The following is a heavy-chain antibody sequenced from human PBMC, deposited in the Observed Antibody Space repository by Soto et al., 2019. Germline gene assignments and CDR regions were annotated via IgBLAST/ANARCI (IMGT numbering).Heavy chain of an antibody. D-gene: IGHD6-19*01. CDR3: AKGRIAEAAGAFDS. J-gene: IGHJ3*01. V-gene: IGHV3-33*03. CDR2: IWYDGSYT. CDR1: GFPFDRYA. Sequence: QVHLAESGGGVVQPGTSLRLSCAASGFPFDRYAIHWVRQAPGKGLEWVAAIWYDGSYTYYGESVKGRFLISRDNSKNTVFLEMNSLRAEDAAVYFCAKGRIAEAAGAFDSWGPGTRVIVSS.